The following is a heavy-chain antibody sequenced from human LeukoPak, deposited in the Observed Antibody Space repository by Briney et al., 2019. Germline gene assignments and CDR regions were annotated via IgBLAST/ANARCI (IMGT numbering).Heavy chain of an antibody. D-gene: IGHD6-13*01. CDR1: GYIFTNFG. Sequence: ASVTVSCKASGYIFTNFGISWVRQAPGQGLEWMGWISAYNDNTNYAQNLQGRLTMTTDTSTSTAYMELRSLRSDDTAVYYCARDSSSWFYYFYGMDVWGQGTTVTVSS. CDR3: ARDSSSWFYYFYGMDV. CDR2: ISAYNDNT. J-gene: IGHJ6*02. V-gene: IGHV1-18*01.